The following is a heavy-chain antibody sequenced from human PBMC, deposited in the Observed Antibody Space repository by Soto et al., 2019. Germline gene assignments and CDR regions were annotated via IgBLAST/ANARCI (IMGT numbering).Heavy chain of an antibody. CDR3: ARLSPSSSWQWLAPFDC. CDR2: IKQDGSEK. Sequence: TGGSLRLSCAASGFTFSSYWMSWVRQTPGKGLEWVANIKQDGSEKYYVDSVKGRFTISRDNAKNSLYLQMNSLRAEDTAVYYCARLSPSSSWQWLAPFDCWGQGTLVTVSS. CDR1: GFTFSSYW. V-gene: IGHV3-7*03. J-gene: IGHJ4*02. D-gene: IGHD6-13*01.